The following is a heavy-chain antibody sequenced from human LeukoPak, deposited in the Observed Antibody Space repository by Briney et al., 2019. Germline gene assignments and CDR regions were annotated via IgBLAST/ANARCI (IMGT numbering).Heavy chain of an antibody. D-gene: IGHD3-22*01. CDR2: ISSNGCST. Sequence: PGGSLRLSCAASGFTFSSYAMHWVRQAPGKGLEYVSAISSNGCSTYYANSVKGRFTNSRDNSKNTLYLQMGSLRAEDMAVYYCAGGGPYYYDSSGSYYWGQGTLVTVSS. CDR3: AGGGPYYYDSSGSYY. CDR1: GFTFSSYA. J-gene: IGHJ4*02. V-gene: IGHV3-64*01.